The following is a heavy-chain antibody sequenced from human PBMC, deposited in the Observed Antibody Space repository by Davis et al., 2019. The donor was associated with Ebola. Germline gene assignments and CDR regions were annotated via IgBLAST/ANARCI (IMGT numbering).Heavy chain of an antibody. CDR1: GGSINSGGYY. CDR2: VYYSGTT. Sequence: MPSETLSLTCTVSGGSINSGGYYWRWIRQSPGKGLEWLGYVYYSGTTYYKPSLKRRLTMSVDTSQNQFSLKLNSVTAADTAVYYCAALFSGSYLAYVDVWGKGTTVTVS. D-gene: IGHD1-26*01. J-gene: IGHJ6*03. V-gene: IGHV4-31*03. CDR3: AALFSGSYLAYVDV.